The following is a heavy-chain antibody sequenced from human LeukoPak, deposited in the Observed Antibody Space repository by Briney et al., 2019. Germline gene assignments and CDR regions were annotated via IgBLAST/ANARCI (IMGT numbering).Heavy chain of an antibody. CDR3: ARDLRGYYYDSSGSLDY. Sequence: PSETLSLTCTVSGGSVSSGSYYWSWIRQPPGKGLEWIGYIYYSGSTNYNPSLKSRVTISVDTSKNQFSLKLSSVTAADTAVYYYARDLRGYYYDSSGSLDYWGQGTLVTVSS. J-gene: IGHJ4*02. CDR2: IYYSGST. V-gene: IGHV4-61*01. CDR1: GGSVSSGSYY. D-gene: IGHD3-22*01.